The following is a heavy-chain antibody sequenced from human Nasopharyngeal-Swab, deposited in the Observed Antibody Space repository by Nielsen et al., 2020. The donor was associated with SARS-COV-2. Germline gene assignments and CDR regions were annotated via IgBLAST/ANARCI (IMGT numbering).Heavy chain of an antibody. D-gene: IGHD4-17*01. CDR3: AQDDDYGDYGAEFCAF. V-gene: IGHV3-23*01. Sequence: GESLKISCAASGYTFSDKAMTWVRQAPGKGLEWVSTISGSGATTYYADSVKGRFSISRDNSKDTLYLHMNSLRAEDTAVYYCAQDDDYGDYGAEFCAFWGPGTLVTVSS. J-gene: IGHJ4*02. CDR1: GYTFSDKA. CDR2: ISGSGATT.